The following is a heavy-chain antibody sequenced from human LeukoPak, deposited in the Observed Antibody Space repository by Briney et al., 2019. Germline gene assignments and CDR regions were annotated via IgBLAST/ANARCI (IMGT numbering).Heavy chain of an antibody. CDR1: GFTFRSYG. V-gene: IGHV3-30*02. D-gene: IGHD5-12*01. CDR3: AKDSPPTSEWLPDY. J-gene: IGHJ4*02. CDR2: IRHDGSKK. Sequence: GGSLRLSCVGSGFTFRSYGMHWVRQAPGKGLEWVAFIRHDGSKKFYADSVKGRYTISRDNSQNTLYLQVDSLRVDDTAVYYCAKDSPPTSEWLPDYWGQGTLVTISS.